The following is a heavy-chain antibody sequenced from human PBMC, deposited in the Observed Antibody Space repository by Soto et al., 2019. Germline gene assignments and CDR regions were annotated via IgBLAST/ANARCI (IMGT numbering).Heavy chain of an antibody. CDR2: INQSGST. D-gene: IGHD2-8*01. Sequence: PXASLSLTFAVYGESLSAYYWTWIRQPPGKGLEWIGEINQSGSTNYNPSLESRVTMSADTSKKHFSLKVTSVTAADTAVYYCARGKVYAPFLFPCLDVWGQGTTVTVSS. CDR1: GESLSAYY. V-gene: IGHV4-34*01. CDR3: ARGKVYAPFLFPCLDV. J-gene: IGHJ6*02.